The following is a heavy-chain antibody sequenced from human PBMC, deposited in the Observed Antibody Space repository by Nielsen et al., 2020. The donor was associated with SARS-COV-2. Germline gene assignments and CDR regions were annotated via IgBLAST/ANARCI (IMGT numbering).Heavy chain of an antibody. V-gene: IGHV3-30*02. CDR1: GFTLSSHG. CDR2: LRYDGRNE. J-gene: IGHJ4*02. CDR3: ARDRDRSGCPMD. D-gene: IGHD6-19*01. Sequence: GGSLRLSCAASGFTLSSHGIHWVRQAPGEGLEWVAFLRYDGRNEYYTDSVKGRFTISRDNPKNTLYLQMNSLRAEDTAVYYCARDRDRSGCPMDWGQGTLVTVSS.